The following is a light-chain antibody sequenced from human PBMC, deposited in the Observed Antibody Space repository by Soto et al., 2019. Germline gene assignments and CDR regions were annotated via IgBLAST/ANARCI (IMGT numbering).Light chain of an antibody. J-gene: IGLJ1*01. V-gene: IGLV2-14*01. CDR3: SSYTSGSTLYV. Sequence: QSPLTQPSSLSGSPGQSITISCTGTISDVGSYNYVSWYQQHPGKAPRLMIYASSNRPSGVSHRFSGSRSGNTASLTISGLQAEDEADYFCSSYTSGSTLYVFGSGTKVTVL. CDR2: ASS. CDR1: ISDVGSYNY.